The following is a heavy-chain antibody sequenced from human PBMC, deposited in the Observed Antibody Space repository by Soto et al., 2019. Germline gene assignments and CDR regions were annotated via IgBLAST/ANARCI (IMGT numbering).Heavy chain of an antibody. D-gene: IGHD6-19*01. V-gene: IGHV3-23*01. CDR3: AKDRVGSGCNYWYFDL. J-gene: IGHJ2*01. CDR1: GFTFSSYA. Sequence: EVQLLESGGGLVQPGGSLRLSCAASGFTFSSYAMSWVRQAPGKGLEWVSAISGSGGSTYYADSVKGRFTISRDNSKNALYLQMNSLRAEDTAVYYCAKDRVGSGCNYWYFDLWGRGTLVTVSS. CDR2: ISGSGGST.